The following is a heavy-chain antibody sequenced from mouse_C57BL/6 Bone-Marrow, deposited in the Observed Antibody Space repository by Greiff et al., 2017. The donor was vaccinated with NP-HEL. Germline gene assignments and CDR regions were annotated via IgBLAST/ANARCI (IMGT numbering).Heavy chain of an antibody. Sequence: EVQRVESGGGLVKPGGSLKLSCAASGFTFSSYAMSWVRQTPGKRLEWVATISDGGSYTYYPDNVKGRFTISRDNAKNNLYLQMSHLKSEDTAMYYCARGWLRRTYWGQGTSVTVSS. V-gene: IGHV5-4*01. CDR3: ARGWLRRTY. J-gene: IGHJ4*01. D-gene: IGHD2-2*01. CDR2: ISDGGSYT. CDR1: GFTFSSYA.